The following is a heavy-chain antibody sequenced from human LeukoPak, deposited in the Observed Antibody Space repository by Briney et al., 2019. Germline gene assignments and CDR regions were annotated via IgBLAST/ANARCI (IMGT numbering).Heavy chain of an antibody. V-gene: IGHV3-21*04. CDR2: ISSTSRSSYI. Sequence: PGGSLRLSCAASGFTLSNYGMNWVRQAPGKGLEWVSSISSTSRSSYIFYAESVKGRFTISRDNTKNSLFLQMNSLVAEDTALYHCVRVPPLHNWFDPWGQGTLVTVSS. D-gene: IGHD3-10*01. CDR1: GFTLSNYG. CDR3: VRVPPLHNWFDP. J-gene: IGHJ5*02.